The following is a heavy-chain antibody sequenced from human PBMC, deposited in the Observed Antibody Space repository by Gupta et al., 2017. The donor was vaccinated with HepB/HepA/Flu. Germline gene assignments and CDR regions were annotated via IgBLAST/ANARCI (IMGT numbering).Heavy chain of an antibody. CDR3: ARDDSSYNYFDY. CDR2: ISSSSSYI. CDR1: AFTFISYG. D-gene: IGHD6-6*01. Sequence: EVQLVGSGGGLVRPGGSLRPSCAASAFTFISYGMNWVRQAPGKGLEWVSSISSSSSYIYYADSVKGRFTISRDNAKNSLYLQMNSLRAEDTAVYYCARDDSSYNYFDYWGQGTLVTVSS. V-gene: IGHV3-21*01. J-gene: IGHJ4*02.